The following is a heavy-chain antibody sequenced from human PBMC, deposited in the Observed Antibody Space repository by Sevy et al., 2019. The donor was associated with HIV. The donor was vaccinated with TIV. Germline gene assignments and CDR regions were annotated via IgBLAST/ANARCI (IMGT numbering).Heavy chain of an antibody. V-gene: IGHV3-11*04. Sequence: GGSLRLSCAASGFTFSDYYMSWIRQAPGKGLEWVSYISSSGSTIYYADSVKGRFTISRDNAKNSLYLQMNSLRAEDTAVYYCASSNIGIAAAGTERGGYYYYYYMDVWGKGTTVTVSS. CDR2: ISSSGSTI. D-gene: IGHD6-13*01. CDR3: ASSNIGIAAAGTERGGYYYYYYMDV. CDR1: GFTFSDYY. J-gene: IGHJ6*03.